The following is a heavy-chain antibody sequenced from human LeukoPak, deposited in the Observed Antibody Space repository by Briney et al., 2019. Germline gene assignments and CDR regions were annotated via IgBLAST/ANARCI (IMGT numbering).Heavy chain of an antibody. Sequence: SETLSLTCTVSGGSISSSSYYWSWIRQPPGKGLEWIGYIYYSGSTYYNPSLKSRVTISVDTSKNQFSLKLSSVTAADTAVYYCATEGGSDILTGYPLSYWGQGTLVTVSS. CDR1: GGSISSSSYY. D-gene: IGHD3-9*01. CDR3: ATEGGSDILTGYPLSY. J-gene: IGHJ4*02. CDR2: IYYSGST. V-gene: IGHV4-30-4*01.